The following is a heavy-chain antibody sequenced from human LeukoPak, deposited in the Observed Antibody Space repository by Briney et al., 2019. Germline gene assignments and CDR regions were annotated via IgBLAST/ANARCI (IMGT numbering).Heavy chain of an antibody. CDR1: GYTFTSYY. CDR2: INPSGGST. CDR3: ARTPPGYSYGHNYFDY. J-gene: IGHJ4*02. D-gene: IGHD5-18*01. V-gene: IGHV1-46*01. Sequence: ASVKVSCKASGYTFTSYYMHWVRQAPGQGLEWMGIINPSGGSTSYAQKFQGRVTITADESTSTAYMELSSLRSEDAAVYYCARTPPGYSYGHNYFDYWGQGTLVTVSS.